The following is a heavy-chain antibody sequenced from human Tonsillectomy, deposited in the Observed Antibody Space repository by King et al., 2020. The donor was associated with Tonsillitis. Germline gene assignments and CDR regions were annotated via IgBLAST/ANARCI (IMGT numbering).Heavy chain of an antibody. CDR3: ATTSGPGGTFDF. V-gene: IGHV3-7*03. CDR2: IKQDGSEK. J-gene: IGHJ3*01. D-gene: IGHD3-16*01. CDR1: GITFSSYW. Sequence: QLVQSGGGLVQPGGSLRLSCAASGITFSSYWMSWVRQTPGKGREWVANIKQDGSEKYYVDPVKGRFTISRDNAKNSLYLHMNSLRAEDMAVYYCATTSGPGGTFDFWGQGTMVTVSS.